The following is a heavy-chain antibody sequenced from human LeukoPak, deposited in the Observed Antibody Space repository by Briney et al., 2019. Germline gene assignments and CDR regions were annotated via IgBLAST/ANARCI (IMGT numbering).Heavy chain of an antibody. CDR3: ARPYNWNYGHPFDY. Sequence: ASVKVSCKASGGTFSSYAISWVRQAPGQGLERMGGIIPIFGTANYAQKFQGRVTITADESTSTAYMELSSLRSEDTAAYYCARPYNWNYGHPFDYWGQGTLVTVSS. CDR2: IIPIFGTA. D-gene: IGHD1-7*01. CDR1: GGTFSSYA. V-gene: IGHV1-69*01. J-gene: IGHJ4*02.